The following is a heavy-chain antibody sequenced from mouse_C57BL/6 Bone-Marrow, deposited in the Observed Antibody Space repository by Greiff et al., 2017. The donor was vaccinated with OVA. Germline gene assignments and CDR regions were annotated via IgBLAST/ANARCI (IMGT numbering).Heavy chain of an antibody. V-gene: IGHV5-6*01. Sequence: DVHLVESGGDLVKPGGSLKLSCAASGFTFSSYGMSWVRQTPDKRLEWVATISSGGSYTYYPDSVKGRFTISRDNAKNTLYLQMSSLKSEDTAMYYCARLGAWFAYWGQGTLVTVSA. CDR3: ARLGAWFAY. J-gene: IGHJ3*01. CDR2: ISSGGSYT. CDR1: GFTFSSYG.